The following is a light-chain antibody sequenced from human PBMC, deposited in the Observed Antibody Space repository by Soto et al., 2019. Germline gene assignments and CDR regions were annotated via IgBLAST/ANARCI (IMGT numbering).Light chain of an antibody. Sequence: QSALTQPPSASGSPGQSVTISCTGTSSDVGAYNYVSWYQQHPGNAPKLMIYGVSKRPSGVPDRFSGSKSGNTASLTVSGLQAEDEADYYCSSYAGSNNLVFGGGTKLTVL. CDR1: SSDVGAYNY. CDR3: SSYAGSNNLV. V-gene: IGLV2-8*01. J-gene: IGLJ2*01. CDR2: GVS.